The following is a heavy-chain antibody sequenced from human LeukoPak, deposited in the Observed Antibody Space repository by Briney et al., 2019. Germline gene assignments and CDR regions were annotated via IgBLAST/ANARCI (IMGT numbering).Heavy chain of an antibody. V-gene: IGHV3-53*01. CDR1: GFTVNGNY. CDR3: ARVGHYGSGSRFES. J-gene: IGHJ4*02. Sequence: GGSLRLSCVASGFTVNGNYMSWVRQAPGKGLEWVSVIYSGGTTYYADSVKGRFTISRDNSKNTLYLQMNSLRAEDTAVYYCARVGHYGSGSRFESWGQGTLVTVSS. D-gene: IGHD3-10*01. CDR2: IYSGGTT.